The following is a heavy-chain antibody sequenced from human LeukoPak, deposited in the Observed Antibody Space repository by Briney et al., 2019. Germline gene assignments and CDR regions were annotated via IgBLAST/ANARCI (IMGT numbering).Heavy chain of an antibody. CDR2: IYYSVST. J-gene: IGHJ5*02. Sequence: SETLSLTCTVSGGSISSYYWSWIRQPPGKGLEWVGYIYYSVSTNYNPSLKSRVTISVDTSKNQFSLKLSSVTAADTAVYYCARDSRLPMVRGVIITPQFDPWGQGTLVTVSS. CDR1: GGSISSYY. D-gene: IGHD3-10*01. CDR3: ARDSRLPMVRGVIITPQFDP. V-gene: IGHV4-59*12.